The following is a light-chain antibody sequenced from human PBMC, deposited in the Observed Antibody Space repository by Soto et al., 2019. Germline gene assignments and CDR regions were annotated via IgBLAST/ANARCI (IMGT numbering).Light chain of an antibody. Sequence: QSALTQPRSVSGSPGQSVTISCTGTSSDVGAYNYVSWYQQYPGKAPKLMIYGVNKRPSGVPDRFSGSKSGNTASLTISGLQAEDEADYYCCSSAGDYTSFGGGTKLTVL. CDR1: SSDVGAYNY. CDR2: GVN. J-gene: IGLJ3*02. V-gene: IGLV2-11*01. CDR3: CSSAGDYTS.